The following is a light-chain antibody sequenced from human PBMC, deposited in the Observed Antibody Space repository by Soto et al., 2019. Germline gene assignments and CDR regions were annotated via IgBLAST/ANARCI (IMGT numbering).Light chain of an antibody. V-gene: IGKV1-5*01. CDR1: QSISGW. CDR2: DAS. Sequence: DIPMTQSPSTLSASVGDRVTITCRASQSISGWLAWYQQKPGIAPKLLIYDASSLESGVPSRFGGSGSGTEFTLTISSLQPDDFATYYCQHYNSYWTFGQGTKVEIK. J-gene: IGKJ1*01. CDR3: QHYNSYWT.